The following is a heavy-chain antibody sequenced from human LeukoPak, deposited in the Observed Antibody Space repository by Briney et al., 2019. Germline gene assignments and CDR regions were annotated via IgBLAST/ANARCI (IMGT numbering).Heavy chain of an antibody. J-gene: IGHJ4*02. CDR3: ARVNYYDSSGYSLDY. CDR2: INPNSGGT. V-gene: IGHV1-2*02. CDR1: GYTFTGYY. Sequence: ASVKVSCKASGYTFTGYYMHWVRQAPGQGLEWMGWINPNSGGTNYAQKFQGRVTMTRDTSISTAYMELNRLRSDDTAVYYCARVNYYDSSGYSLDYWGQGTLVTVSS. D-gene: IGHD3-22*01.